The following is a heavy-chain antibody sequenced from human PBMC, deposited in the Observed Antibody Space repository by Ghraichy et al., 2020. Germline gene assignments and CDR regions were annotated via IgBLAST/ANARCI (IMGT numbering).Heavy chain of an antibody. CDR2: SCTRGST. Sequence: GRGLEGIGRSCTRGSTNYNPSRKSRVTIAVDTSKNQFSLKLSSVTAADTAVYYCARVSNVGGVIPWGQGTMVTGSS. CDR3: ARVSNVGGVIP. J-gene: IGHJ3*01. V-gene: IGHV4-61*02. D-gene: IGHD2-21*01.